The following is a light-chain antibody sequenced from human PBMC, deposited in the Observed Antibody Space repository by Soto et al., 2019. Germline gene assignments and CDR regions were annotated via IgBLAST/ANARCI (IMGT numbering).Light chain of an antibody. CDR1: SSDVGAYNY. CDR2: EVS. V-gene: IGLV2-14*01. J-gene: IGLJ1*01. CDR3: SSYTSRSTYG. Sequence: QSVLTQPASVSGSPGQSITISCTGTSSDVGAYNYVSWYQQHPGKAPKLMIYEVSYRPSGVSNRCSGSKSGNTASLTISGLQAEDEADYYCSSYTSRSTYGFGTGTRSPS.